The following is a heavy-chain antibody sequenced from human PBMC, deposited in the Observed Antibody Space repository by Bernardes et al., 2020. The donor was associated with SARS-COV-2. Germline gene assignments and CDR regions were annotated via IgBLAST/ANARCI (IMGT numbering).Heavy chain of an antibody. CDR3: ATARYPGIAAAPGD. D-gene: IGHD6-13*01. CDR1: GYTFTGYY. CDR2: INPNSGGT. V-gene: IGHV1-2*04. Sequence: ASVKVSCKASGYTFTGYYMHWVRQAPGQGLEWMGWINPNSGGTNYAQKFQGWVTMTRDTSISTAYMELSRLRSDDTAVYYCATARYPGIAAAPGDWGQGTLVTVSS. J-gene: IGHJ4*02.